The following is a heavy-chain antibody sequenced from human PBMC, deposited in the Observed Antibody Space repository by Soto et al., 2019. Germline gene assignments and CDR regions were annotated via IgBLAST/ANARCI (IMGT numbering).Heavy chain of an antibody. J-gene: IGHJ1*01. CDR1: GGSISSGGYS. Sequence: PSETLSLTCAVSGGSISSGGYSWSWIRQPPGKGLEWIGYIYHSGSTYYNPSLKSRVTISVDRSKNQFSLKLSSVTAADTAVYYCANYYDSSGYPYGFFQHWGQGTLVTVSS. CDR2: IYHSGST. V-gene: IGHV4-30-2*01. D-gene: IGHD3-22*01. CDR3: ANYYDSSGYPYGFFQH.